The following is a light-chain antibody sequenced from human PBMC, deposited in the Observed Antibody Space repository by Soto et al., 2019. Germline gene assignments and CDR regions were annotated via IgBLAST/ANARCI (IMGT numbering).Light chain of an antibody. CDR1: SSDVGGYKY. J-gene: IGLJ2*01. CDR2: EVT. Sequence: QSALTQPPSASGSPGQSVTISCTGTSSDVGGYKYVSWYQQHPGKAPKLMIYEVTKRPSGVSARFSGSKSGNTASLTVSGLQAEDEADYYCSSYAGSNNWVVFGGGTKVTVL. CDR3: SSYAGSNNWVV. V-gene: IGLV2-8*01.